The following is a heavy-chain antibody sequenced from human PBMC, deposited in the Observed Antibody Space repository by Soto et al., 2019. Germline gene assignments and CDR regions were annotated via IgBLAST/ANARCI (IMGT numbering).Heavy chain of an antibody. CDR2: IWSDGSNK. J-gene: IGHJ4*02. V-gene: IGHV3-33*01. CDR3: ATDLGGSYGPFDY. CDR1: GFTFNTYA. D-gene: IGHD5-18*01. Sequence: GGSLRLSCAASGFTFNTYAMHWVRQAPGKGLEWVAVIWSDGSNKYYGDSVKGRFTISRDISKNTLYLQMNSLRVEDTAVYYCATDLGGSYGPFDYWGQGTLVTVSS.